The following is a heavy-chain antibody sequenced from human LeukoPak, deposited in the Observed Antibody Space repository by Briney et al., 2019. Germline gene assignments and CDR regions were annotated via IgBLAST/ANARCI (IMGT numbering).Heavy chain of an antibody. CDR2: INHSGST. J-gene: IGHJ1*01. CDR1: GGSFSGYH. V-gene: IGHV4-34*01. Sequence: PSETLSLTCAVYGGSFSGYHWSWTRQPPGKGLEWIGEINHSGSTNYNPSLKSRVTISVDTSKNQFSLKLSSVTAADTAVYYCARAAHRRPAEYFQHWGQGTLVTVSS. CDR3: ARAAHRRPAEYFQH.